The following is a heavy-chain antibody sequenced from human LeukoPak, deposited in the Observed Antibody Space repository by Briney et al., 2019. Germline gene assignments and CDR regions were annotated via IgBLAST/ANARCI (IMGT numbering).Heavy chain of an antibody. CDR3: ARGAGSDAFDI. D-gene: IGHD1-1*01. V-gene: IGHV1-18*01. CDR2: ISAYNGNT. CDR1: DYTFISYG. Sequence: ASVKVSCKASDYTFISYGISWVRQAPGQGLEWMGWISAYNGNTNYAQKFQGRVTITADESTSTAHMELSSLRSEDTAVYYCARGAGSDAFDIWGQGTMVTVSS. J-gene: IGHJ3*02.